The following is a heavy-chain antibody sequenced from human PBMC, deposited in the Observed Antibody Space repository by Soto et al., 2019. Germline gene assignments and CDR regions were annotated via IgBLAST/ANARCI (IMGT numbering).Heavy chain of an antibody. CDR3: ARVRRYYGSGSLYYYYMDV. V-gene: IGHV4-34*01. CDR2: INHSGST. Sequence: SETLSLTCAVYGGSFSGYYWSWIRQPPGKGLEWIGEINHSGSTNYNPSLKSRVTISVDTSKNQFSLKLSSVTAADTAVYYCARVRRYYGSGSLYYYYMDVWGKGTTVTVSS. CDR1: GGSFSGYY. J-gene: IGHJ6*03. D-gene: IGHD3-10*01.